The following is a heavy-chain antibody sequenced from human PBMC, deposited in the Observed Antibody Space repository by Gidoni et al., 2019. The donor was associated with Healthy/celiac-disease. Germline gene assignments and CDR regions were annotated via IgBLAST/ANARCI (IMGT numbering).Heavy chain of an antibody. CDR2: ISWNSGSI. J-gene: IGHJ6*02. V-gene: IGHV3-9*01. CDR1: GFTFDDYA. Sequence: EVQLVESGGGLVQPGRSLRLSCAASGFTFDDYAMHWVRQAPGKGLGWVSGISWNSGSIGYADSVKGRFTISRDNAKNSLYLQMNSLRAEDTALYYCAKEWYGMDVWGQGTTVTVSS. CDR3: AKEWYGMDV.